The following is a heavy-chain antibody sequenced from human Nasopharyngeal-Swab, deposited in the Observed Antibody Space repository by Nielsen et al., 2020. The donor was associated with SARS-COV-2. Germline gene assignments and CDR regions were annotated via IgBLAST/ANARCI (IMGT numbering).Heavy chain of an antibody. J-gene: IGHJ6*02. V-gene: IGHV1-18*01. D-gene: IGHD6-19*01. Sequence: WVRQAPGQGLERMGWISAYNGNTNYAQKLQGRVTMTTDTSTSTAYMELRSLRSDDTAVYYCARDFRSSGWHYYYYYGMDVWGQGTTVTVSS. CDR2: ISAYNGNT. CDR3: ARDFRSSGWHYYYYYGMDV.